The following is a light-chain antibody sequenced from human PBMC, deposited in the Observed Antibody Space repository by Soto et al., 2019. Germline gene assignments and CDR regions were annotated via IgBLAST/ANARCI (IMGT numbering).Light chain of an antibody. V-gene: IGLV2-8*01. CDR3: SSYAGSNTLI. J-gene: IGLJ2*01. Sequence: QSVLTQPPSASGSPGQSVTVSCTGTSSDIGAYNFVSWYQQHPGKAPKLMIYEVTKRPSGVPDRFSGSKSGNAASLAVSGLQGEDEADYYCSSYAGSNTLIFGGGTKRTVL. CDR2: EVT. CDR1: SSDIGAYNF.